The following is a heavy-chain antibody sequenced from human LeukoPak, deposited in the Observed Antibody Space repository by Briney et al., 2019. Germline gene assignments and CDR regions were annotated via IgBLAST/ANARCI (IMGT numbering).Heavy chain of an antibody. Sequence: PSETLSLTCAVYGGSFGGYYWSWIRQPPGKGLEWIGEINHSGSTNYNPSLKSRVTISVDTSKNQFSLKLSSVTAADTAVYYCARGSPSGDIVVVPAAMKSAVWFDPWGQGTLVTVSS. D-gene: IGHD2-2*01. CDR3: ARGSPSGDIVVVPAAMKSAVWFDP. CDR2: INHSGST. J-gene: IGHJ5*02. V-gene: IGHV4-34*01. CDR1: GGSFGGYY.